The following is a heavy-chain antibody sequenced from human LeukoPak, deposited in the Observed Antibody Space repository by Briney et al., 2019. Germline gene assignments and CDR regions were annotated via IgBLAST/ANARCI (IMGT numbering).Heavy chain of an antibody. V-gene: IGHV3-7*03. Sequence: GGSLRLSCATSGFTFSSHWMSWVRQAPGKGLEWVANIKEDGSQKNYVGSVKGRFTISRDNARSSLYLQMNSLRAEDTAIYYCARDPQGPPLPLHYYYAMDVWGQGTTVTVSS. CDR1: GFTFSSHW. J-gene: IGHJ6*02. CDR3: ARDPQGPPLPLHYYYAMDV. CDR2: IKEDGSQK.